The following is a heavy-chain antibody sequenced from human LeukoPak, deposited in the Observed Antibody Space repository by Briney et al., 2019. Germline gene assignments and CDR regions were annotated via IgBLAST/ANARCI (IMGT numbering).Heavy chain of an antibody. J-gene: IGHJ5*02. CDR3: ARDRSGYDSSWFDP. CDR1: GFTVSSNY. Sequence: GGSLRLSCAASGFTVSSNYMSWVRQAPGKGLEWVSVIYSGGSTYYADSVRGRFTISRDNSKNTLYLQMNSLRAEDTAVYYCARDRSGYDSSWFDPWGQGTLVTVSS. CDR2: IYSGGST. D-gene: IGHD5-12*01. V-gene: IGHV3-66*01.